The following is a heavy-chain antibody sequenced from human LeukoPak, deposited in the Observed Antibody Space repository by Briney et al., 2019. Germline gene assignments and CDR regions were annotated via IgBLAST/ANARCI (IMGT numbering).Heavy chain of an antibody. CDR2: IIPIFGTA. Sequence: SVKVSCKASGGTFSSYAISWVRQAPGQRLEWMGGIIPIFGTANYAQKFQGRVTITADESTNTAYMELRSLRSEDTAVYYCTRGSGDSSGYDLPKPYSYWGQGTLVTVSS. V-gene: IGHV1-69*13. D-gene: IGHD5-12*01. CDR3: TRGSGDSSGYDLPKPYSY. J-gene: IGHJ4*02. CDR1: GGTFSSYA.